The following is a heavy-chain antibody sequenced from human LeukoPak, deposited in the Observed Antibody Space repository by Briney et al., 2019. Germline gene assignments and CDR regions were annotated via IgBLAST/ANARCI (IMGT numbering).Heavy chain of an antibody. CDR1: GFTFSSYG. D-gene: IGHD6-19*01. Sequence: PGGSLRLSCAASGFTFSSYGMHWVRQAPGKGLEWVAVISYDGSNKYYADSVKGRFTISRDNSKNTLYLQMNSLRAEDTAVYYCAKPAISSRGWYYDYWGQGTLVTVSS. V-gene: IGHV3-30*18. J-gene: IGHJ4*02. CDR2: ISYDGSNK. CDR3: AKPAISSRGWYYDY.